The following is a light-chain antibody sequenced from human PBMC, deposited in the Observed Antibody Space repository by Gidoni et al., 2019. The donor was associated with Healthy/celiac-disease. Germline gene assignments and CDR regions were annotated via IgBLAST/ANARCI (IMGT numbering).Light chain of an antibody. V-gene: IGLV2-14*01. J-gene: IGLJ1*01. CDR1: SSDVGGYNY. CDR3: SSYTSSSTLYV. CDR2: EVS. Sequence: QSALNQPASVSGSPGQSITISCTGTSSDVGGYNYVSWYQQQPGKAPKLMIYEVSNRPSGVSNRFSGSKSGNTASLTISGLQAEDEADYYCSSYTSSSTLYVFGTGTKVTVL.